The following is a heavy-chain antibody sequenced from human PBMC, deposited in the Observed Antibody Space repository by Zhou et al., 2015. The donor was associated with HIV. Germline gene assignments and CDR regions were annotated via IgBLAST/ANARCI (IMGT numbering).Heavy chain of an antibody. CDR1: GGTFSSYA. D-gene: IGHD1-26*01. CDR2: IIPIFGTA. J-gene: IGHJ6*02. CDR3: AAVVGATKDYYYGMDV. V-gene: IGHV1-69*06. Sequence: QVQLVQSGAEVKKPGSSVKVSCKASGGTFSSYAISWVRQAPGQGLEWMGGIIPIFGTANYAQKFQERVTITRDMSTSTAYMELSSLRSEDTAVYYCAAVVGATKDYYYGMDVWGQGTTVTVSS.